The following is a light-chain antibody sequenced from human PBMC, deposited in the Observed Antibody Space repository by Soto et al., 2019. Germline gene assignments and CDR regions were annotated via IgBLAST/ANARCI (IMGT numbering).Light chain of an antibody. V-gene: IGKV3-20*01. J-gene: IGKJ1*01. CDR1: QSVSSSF. Sequence: EIVLTQSPGTLSLSPGERATLSCRASQSVSSSFLAWYQQKPGQAPRLLIYGASSSATGIPDRFSGSGSGTDFTLTISRLEPEDFAVYYCQQYDNSPWTFGQGTKVEIK. CDR2: GAS. CDR3: QQYDNSPWT.